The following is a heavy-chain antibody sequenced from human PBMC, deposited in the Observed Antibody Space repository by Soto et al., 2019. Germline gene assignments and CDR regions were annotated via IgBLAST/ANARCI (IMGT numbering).Heavy chain of an antibody. J-gene: IGHJ6*02. CDR2: IIPIFGTA. CDR1: GGTFSSYS. CDR3: ARDPLMTAAAGTQTYYYYGMDV. D-gene: IGHD6-13*01. V-gene: IGHV1-69*13. Sequence: SVKVSCKASGGTFSSYSISWVRQAPGQGLEWMGGIIPIFGTANYAQKFQGRVTITADESTSTAYMELSSLRSEDTAVYYCARDPLMTAAAGTQTYYYYGMDVWGQGTTVTVSS.